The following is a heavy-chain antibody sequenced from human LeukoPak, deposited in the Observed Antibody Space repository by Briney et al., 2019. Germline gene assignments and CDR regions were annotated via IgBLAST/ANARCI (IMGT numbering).Heavy chain of an antibody. CDR1: GFTVSSNY. Sequence: PGGSMRLSCAASGFTVSSNYMNWFHQAPGKGLEWVSVIDSGDRTYYADSVKGRFTISRDNSKNTLYLQMNSLRAEDTAVYYCARDRRVRGVMWNSKSDGFDIWGHGTMVTVSS. J-gene: IGHJ3*02. CDR3: ARDRRVRGVMWNSKSDGFDI. CDR2: IDSGDRT. D-gene: IGHD3-10*01. V-gene: IGHV3-66*01.